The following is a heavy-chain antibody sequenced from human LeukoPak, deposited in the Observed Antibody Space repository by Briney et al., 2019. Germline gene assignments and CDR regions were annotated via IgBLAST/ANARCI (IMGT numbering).Heavy chain of an antibody. CDR1: GYTFTGYY. D-gene: IGHD4-17*01. CDR3: ARDLASYGEYDY. V-gene: IGHV1-2*06. Sequence: ASVKVSCKASGYTFTGYYMHWVRQAPGQGLEWMGRINPNSGGTNYAQKFQGRVTMTRDTSISTAYMEPSRLRSDDTAVYYCARDLASYGEYDYWGQGTLVTVSS. J-gene: IGHJ4*02. CDR2: INPNSGGT.